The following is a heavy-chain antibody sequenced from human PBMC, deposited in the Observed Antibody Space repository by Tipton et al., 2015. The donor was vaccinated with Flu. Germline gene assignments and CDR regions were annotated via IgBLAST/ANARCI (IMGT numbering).Heavy chain of an antibody. V-gene: IGHV4-39*07. CDR2: IHYSGSP. J-gene: IGHJ5*02. CDR1: GNSIRSANYY. D-gene: IGHD4-11*01. Sequence: TLSLTCTVSGNSIRSANYYWGWIRQAPGKGLEWIGNIHYSGSPHYNPSLKSRVTISVDTSKNQFSLRVSSVTAADTAVYYCARRDYSNYVSDPKNWFDPWGQGTLVTVSS. CDR3: ARRDYSNYVSDPKNWFDP.